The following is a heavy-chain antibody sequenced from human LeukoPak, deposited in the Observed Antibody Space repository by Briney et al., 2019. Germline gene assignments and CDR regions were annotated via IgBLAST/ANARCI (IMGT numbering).Heavy chain of an antibody. J-gene: IGHJ4*02. CDR1: GFTFRSYA. D-gene: IGHD2-2*01. CDR2: ICGSGGST. V-gene: IGHV3-23*01. Sequence: AGGSLRLSCAASGFTFRSYAMSWVRQAPGKGLEWVSAICGSGGSTYYADSVKGRFTISRDNSKNTLYLQMNSLRAGDTAVYYCSRPPQLPHPFDYWGQGTLVTVSS. CDR3: SRPPQLPHPFDY.